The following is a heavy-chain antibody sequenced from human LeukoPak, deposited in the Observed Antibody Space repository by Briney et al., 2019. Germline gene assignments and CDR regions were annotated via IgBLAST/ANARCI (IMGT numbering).Heavy chain of an antibody. Sequence: PGRSLRLSCAASGFTFSSYGIHWVRQAPGKGLEWVAIISYDGSNKYYADSVKGRFTISRDNSENTLYLQMNSLRAGDTAVYYCAKPSGVVVTASDAFDIWGQGTMVTVSS. D-gene: IGHD2-21*02. CDR1: GFTFSSYG. CDR2: ISYDGSNK. J-gene: IGHJ3*02. V-gene: IGHV3-30*18. CDR3: AKPSGVVVTASDAFDI.